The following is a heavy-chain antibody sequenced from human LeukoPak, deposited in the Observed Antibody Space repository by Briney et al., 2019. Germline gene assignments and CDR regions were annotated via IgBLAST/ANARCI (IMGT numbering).Heavy chain of an antibody. D-gene: IGHD6-13*01. CDR1: GGSISSYY. Sequence: SETLSLTCTVSGGSISSYYWSWIRQPPGKGLEWIGYIYYSGSTNHNPSLKSRVTISVDTSKNQFSLKLSSVTAADTAVYYCARLRRNSRDDAFDIWGQGTMVTVSS. CDR2: IYYSGST. V-gene: IGHV4-59*08. J-gene: IGHJ3*02. CDR3: ARLRRNSRDDAFDI.